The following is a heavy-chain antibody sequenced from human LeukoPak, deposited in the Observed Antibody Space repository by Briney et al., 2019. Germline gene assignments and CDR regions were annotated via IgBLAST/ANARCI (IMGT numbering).Heavy chain of an antibody. CDR3: ARADEDIVLVPAAVTYYYYYYMDV. CDR2: IQQDGSEK. J-gene: IGHJ6*03. D-gene: IGHD2-2*01. V-gene: IGHV3-7*01. Sequence: GGSLRLPCAASGFTFRTFWMTWVRQAPGKGLEWVANIQQDGSEKYYVDSVRGRFTISRDNAKNSLYLQMNSLRAEDTAVYYCARADEDIVLVPAAVTYYYYYYMDVWGKGTTVTVSS. CDR1: GFTFRTFW.